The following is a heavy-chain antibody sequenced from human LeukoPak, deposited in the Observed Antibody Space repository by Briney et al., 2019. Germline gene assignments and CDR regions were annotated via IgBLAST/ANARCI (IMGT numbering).Heavy chain of an antibody. D-gene: IGHD2-2*01. CDR2: IIPIFGTA. CDR1: GYTFTSYY. J-gene: IGHJ4*02. CDR3: ARDTLSSPHYSRNPSVVPVFDY. V-gene: IGHV1-69*13. Sequence: GASVKVSCKASGYTFTSYYMHWVRQAPGQGLEWMGGIIPIFGTANYAQKFQGRVTITADESTSTAYMELSSLRSEDTAVYYCARDTLSSPHYSRNPSVVPVFDYWGQGTLVTVSS.